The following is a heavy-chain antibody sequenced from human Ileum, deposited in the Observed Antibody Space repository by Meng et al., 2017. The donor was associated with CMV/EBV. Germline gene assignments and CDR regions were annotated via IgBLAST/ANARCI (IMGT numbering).Heavy chain of an antibody. Sequence: FSNAWMSWVRQAPGKGLEWVGRIKSKTDGGTTDYAAPVKGRFTISRDDSKNTLYLQMNSLKTEDTAVYYCTVRLLNYDFWSGYYLDYWGQGTLVTVPQ. CDR1: FSNAW. CDR3: TVRLLNYDFWSGYYLDY. J-gene: IGHJ4*02. CDR2: IKSKTDGGTT. D-gene: IGHD3-3*01. V-gene: IGHV3-15*01.